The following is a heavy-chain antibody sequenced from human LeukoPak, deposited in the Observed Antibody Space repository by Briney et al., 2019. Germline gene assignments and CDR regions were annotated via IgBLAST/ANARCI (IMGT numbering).Heavy chain of an antibody. D-gene: IGHD1-26*01. J-gene: IGHJ4*02. V-gene: IGHV3-33*08. CDR1: GFTFSSYG. Sequence: GGSLRLSCAASGFTFSSYGMHWVRQAPGKGLEWVAVIRPDGSHISYVDPVKGRFTISRDNSNNMLYLQMSSLRAEDTALYYCLREVDGKYAFDYWGRGTLVTVSS. CDR2: IRPDGSHI. CDR3: LREVDGKYAFDY.